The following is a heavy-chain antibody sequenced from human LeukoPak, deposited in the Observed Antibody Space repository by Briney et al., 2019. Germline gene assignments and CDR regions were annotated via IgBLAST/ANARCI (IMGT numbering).Heavy chain of an antibody. Sequence: PSETLSLTCTVSGGSISSSSYYWGWIRQPPGKGLEGIGSIYYSGTTYYNPSLQSRVTISIDMSKNKFSLKLSSVTAADTAVYYCARLVGAATDPFDYWGQGTLVTVSS. J-gene: IGHJ4*02. D-gene: IGHD1-26*01. CDR1: GGSISSSSYY. V-gene: IGHV4-39*01. CDR3: ARLVGAATDPFDY. CDR2: IYYSGTT.